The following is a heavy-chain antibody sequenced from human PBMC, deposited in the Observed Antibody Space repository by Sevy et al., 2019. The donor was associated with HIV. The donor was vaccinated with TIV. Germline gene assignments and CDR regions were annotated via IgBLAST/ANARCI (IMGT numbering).Heavy chain of an antibody. CDR1: GFTFSSYA. J-gene: IGHJ6*03. V-gene: IGHV3-23*01. CDR3: AKGVPGPYYYYYYYMDV. CDR2: ISGSGGST. Sequence: GGSLRLSCAASGFTFSSYAMSWVRQAPGKGLEWVSAISGSGGSTYYADSVKGRFTISRDNSKNMLYLQMNSLRAEDTAVYYCAKGVPGPYYYYYYYMDVWGKGTTVTVSS.